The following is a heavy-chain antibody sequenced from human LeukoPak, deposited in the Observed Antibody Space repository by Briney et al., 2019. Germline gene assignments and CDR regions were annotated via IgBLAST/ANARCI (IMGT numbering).Heavy chain of an antibody. V-gene: IGHV1-58*02. J-gene: IGHJ3*02. CDR2: IVVGSGNT. CDR3: AALDYGDYPDAFDI. Sequence: ASVKVSCKASGFTFTSSAMQWVRQARGQRLEWIGWIVVGSGNTNYAQKFQERVTITRDMSTSTAYMELSSLRSEDTAVYYCAALDYGDYPDAFDIWGQGTMVTVSS. CDR1: GFTFTSSA. D-gene: IGHD4-17*01.